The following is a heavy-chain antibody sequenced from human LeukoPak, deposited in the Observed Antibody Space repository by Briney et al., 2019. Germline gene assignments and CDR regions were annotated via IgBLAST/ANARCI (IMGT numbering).Heavy chain of an antibody. CDR3: ARDSYSKNDY. J-gene: IGHJ4*02. Sequence: GGSLRLSCAASGFTLSTYSMTWVRQAPGRGLEWVSYISSNSRTIYYGDSVKGRFTISRDNAKNSLYLQMNSLRAEDTAVYFCARDSYSKNDYWGQGTLVTVSS. V-gene: IGHV3-48*01. CDR1: GFTLSTYS. CDR2: ISSNSRTI. D-gene: IGHD4-11*01.